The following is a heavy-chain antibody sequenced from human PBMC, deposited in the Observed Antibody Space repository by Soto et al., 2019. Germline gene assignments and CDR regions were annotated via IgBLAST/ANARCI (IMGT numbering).Heavy chain of an antibody. CDR3: ARIAVAGNGGYYYYAMDV. Sequence: ASVQFYCKSSPYTFTSYAMHWVHQVPEQRIEWMGWINAGNGNTKYSQKFQGRVNITRDTSASTAYMELSSLRSEDTAVYYCARIAVAGNGGYYYYAMDVWGQGTTVTVSS. J-gene: IGHJ6*02. CDR1: PYTFTSYA. V-gene: IGHV1-3*01. D-gene: IGHD6-19*01. CDR2: INAGNGNT.